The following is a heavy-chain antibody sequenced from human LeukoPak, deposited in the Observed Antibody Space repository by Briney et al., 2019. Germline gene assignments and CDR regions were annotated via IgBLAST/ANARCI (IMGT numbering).Heavy chain of an antibody. J-gene: IGHJ5*02. Sequence: SETLSLTCTVSGGSISSYYWSWIWQPPGKGLEWIGYIYYSGSTNYNPSLKSRVTISVDTSKNQFSLKLSSVTAADTAVYYCAGCSGGSCYDWFDPWGQGTLVTVSS. CDR2: IYYSGST. V-gene: IGHV4-59*01. CDR3: AGCSGGSCYDWFDP. CDR1: GGSISSYY. D-gene: IGHD2-15*01.